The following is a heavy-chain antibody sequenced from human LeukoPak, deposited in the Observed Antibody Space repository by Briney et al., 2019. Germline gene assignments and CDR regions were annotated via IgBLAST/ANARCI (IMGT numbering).Heavy chain of an antibody. J-gene: IGHJ4*02. CDR2: IYYSGST. Sequence: SETLSLTCTVSGGSISSSSYYWGWIRQPPGKGLEWIGSIYYSGSTYYNPSLKSRVTISVDTSKNQYSLKLSSVTAADTAVYYCARHPRNYYGSGISDYWGQGTLVTVSS. D-gene: IGHD3-10*01. V-gene: IGHV4-39*01. CDR3: ARHPRNYYGSGISDY. CDR1: GGSISSSSYY.